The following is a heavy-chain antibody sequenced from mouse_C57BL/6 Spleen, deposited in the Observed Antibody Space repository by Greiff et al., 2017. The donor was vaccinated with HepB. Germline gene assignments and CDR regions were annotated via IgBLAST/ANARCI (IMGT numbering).Heavy chain of an antibody. CDR2: IDPETGGT. J-gene: IGHJ1*03. V-gene: IGHV1-15*01. Sequence: VQLKQSGAELVRPGASVTLSCKASGYTFTDYEMHWVKQTPVHGLEWIGAIDPETGGTAYNQKFKGKAILTADKSSSTAYMELRSLTSEDSAVYYCTRERTTVVEGYFDVWGTGTTVTVSS. CDR3: TRERTTVVEGYFDV. CDR1: GYTFTDYE. D-gene: IGHD1-1*01.